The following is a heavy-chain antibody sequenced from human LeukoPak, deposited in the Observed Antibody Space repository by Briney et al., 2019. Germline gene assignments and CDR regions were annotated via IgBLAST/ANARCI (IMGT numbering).Heavy chain of an antibody. CDR2: IYYSGST. V-gene: IGHV4-59*01. CDR1: SGSISSYY. D-gene: IGHD6-19*01. J-gene: IGHJ4*02. Sequence: PSETLSLTCTVSSGSISSYYWSWIRQPPGKGLEWIGYIYYSGSTNYNPSLQSRVTISVDTSKNQFSLKLNSVTAADTAVYYCARSTSGWSDFLDYWGQGTLVTVSS. CDR3: ARSTSGWSDFLDY.